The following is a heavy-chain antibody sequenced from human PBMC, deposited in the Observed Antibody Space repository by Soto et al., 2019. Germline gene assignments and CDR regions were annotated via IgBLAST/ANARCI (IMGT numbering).Heavy chain of an antibody. D-gene: IGHD6-13*01. CDR1: DGSSSTSGYS. V-gene: IGHV4-39*01. CDR3: AGRLPYGVAGAGTLFEF. Sequence: QLQLRESGPGLVKPSETLSLTCTVSDGSSSTSGYSWGWIRQPPGKGLEWIGRVHYSGRTSYSPSLRSRVTISVDTPKSQFSLKLSSVTAADTAVYYCAGRLPYGVAGAGTLFEFWGQGTLVIVSS. CDR2: VHYSGRT. J-gene: IGHJ4*02.